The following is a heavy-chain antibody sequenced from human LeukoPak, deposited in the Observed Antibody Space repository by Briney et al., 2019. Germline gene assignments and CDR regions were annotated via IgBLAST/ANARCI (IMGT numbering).Heavy chain of an antibody. CDR2: IYYSGST. Sequence: PSETLSLTCTVSGVSISSSSYYWGWIRQPPGKGLEWIGSIYYSGSTYYNPSLKSRVTISVDTSKNQFSLKLSSVTAADTAVYYCARTYDSRISWFDPWGQGTLVTVSS. V-gene: IGHV4-39*07. CDR1: GVSISSSSYY. J-gene: IGHJ5*02. CDR3: ARTYDSRISWFDP. D-gene: IGHD3-22*01.